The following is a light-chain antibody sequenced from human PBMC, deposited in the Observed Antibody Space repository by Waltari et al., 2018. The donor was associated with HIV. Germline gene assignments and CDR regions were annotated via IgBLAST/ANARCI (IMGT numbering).Light chain of an antibody. CDR2: FDD. J-gene: IGLJ2*01. CDR1: NIGRNA. V-gene: IGLV1-36*01. Sequence: NIGRNAVNWYQQLPGKPPKLLIYFDDLLFSGVSNRFSASKSGTSASLAVSGLRSEDEADYYCSTWDDSLNAILFGGGTRLTV. CDR3: STWDDSLNAIL.